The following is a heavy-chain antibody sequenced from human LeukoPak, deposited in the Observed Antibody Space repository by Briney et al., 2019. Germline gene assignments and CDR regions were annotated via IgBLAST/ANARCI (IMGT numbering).Heavy chain of an antibody. CDR3: AKGYTSTWYYFDS. CDR1: GFTFSTYA. J-gene: IGHJ4*02. D-gene: IGHD6-13*01. Sequence: PGGSLRLSCAASGFTFSTYAMNWVRQAREKGLEWVSGISGSDGTTYYADSVKGRFTISRDNSKNTLYLQMNSLRAEDTAIYYCAKGYTSTWYYFDSWGQGTLVTVSS. CDR2: ISGSDGTT. V-gene: IGHV3-23*01.